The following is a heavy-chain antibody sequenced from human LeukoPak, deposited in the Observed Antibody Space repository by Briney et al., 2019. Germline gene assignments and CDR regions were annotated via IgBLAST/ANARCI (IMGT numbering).Heavy chain of an antibody. D-gene: IGHD3-10*01. Sequence: PGGSLRLSCAASGFTFSSYSMSWVRQAPGKGLEWVSVIYSGGSTYYADSVKGRFTISRDNSKNTLYLQMNSLRAEDTAVYYCASTPPGSGSYWRYFQHWGQGTLVTVSS. V-gene: IGHV3-66*01. J-gene: IGHJ1*01. CDR2: IYSGGST. CDR3: ASTPPGSGSYWRYFQH. CDR1: GFTFSSYS.